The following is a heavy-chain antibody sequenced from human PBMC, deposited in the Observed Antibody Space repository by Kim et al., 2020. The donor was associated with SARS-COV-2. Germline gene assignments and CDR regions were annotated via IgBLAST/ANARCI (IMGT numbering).Heavy chain of an antibody. CDR2: VNRDGSST. V-gene: IGHV3-74*01. J-gene: IGHJ4*01. Sequence: GGSLRLSCAASGVTFSSFWLHWVRPVPGKGLDWISRVNRDGSSTSYADSVKGRFTISRDNAKNTLFLQMSNLRAEDTAVYYCARTKLADNGSPVFDYWGQGIVVNVSS. CDR3: ARTKLADNGSPVFDY. D-gene: IGHD1-1*01. CDR1: GVTFSSFW.